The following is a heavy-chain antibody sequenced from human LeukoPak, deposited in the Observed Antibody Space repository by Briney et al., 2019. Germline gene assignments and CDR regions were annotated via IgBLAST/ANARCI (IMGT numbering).Heavy chain of an antibody. CDR2: ISTYKGNT. V-gene: IGHV1-18*01. Sequence: ASVKVSCKASGYTFNRYGISWVRQAPGQGLEWMGWISTYKGNTNYAQKLQGRVTMTTDTSTSTAYMELRSLRSDDTAVYYCARGDYGDYNWFDPWGQGTLVTVSS. D-gene: IGHD4-17*01. CDR1: GYTFNRYG. CDR3: ARGDYGDYNWFDP. J-gene: IGHJ5*02.